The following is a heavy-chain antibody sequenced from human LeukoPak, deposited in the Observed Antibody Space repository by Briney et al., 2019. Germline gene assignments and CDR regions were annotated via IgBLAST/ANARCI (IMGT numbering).Heavy chain of an antibody. CDR3: ARDGAYCGGGCYSYYFDY. V-gene: IGHV3-64*01. D-gene: IGHD2-21*02. Sequence: GGSLRLSCAASGFTFSSYAMHWVRQAPGKGLEYVSAISSNGGSTYYANSVKGRFTISRDNSKNTLYLQMGSLRAEDRAVYYCARDGAYCGGGCYSYYFDYWGQGTLVTVSS. CDR1: GFTFSSYA. CDR2: ISSNGGST. J-gene: IGHJ4*02.